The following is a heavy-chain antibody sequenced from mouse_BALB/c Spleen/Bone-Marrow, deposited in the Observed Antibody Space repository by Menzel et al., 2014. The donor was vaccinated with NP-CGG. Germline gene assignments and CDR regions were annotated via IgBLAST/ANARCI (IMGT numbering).Heavy chain of an antibody. D-gene: IGHD1-1*02. CDR2: ISGGGSYL. CDR3: ARDRVVQGYAMDY. V-gene: IGHV5-4*02. Sequence: DVQGVESGGSLVNSGAAMKLSCAASGFTFSNYGMSWVRQTPEKRLERVATISGGGSYLYYPDSVKGRFTISRDDAKNNLYLQMSSLKSEYTAMYYCARDRVVQGYAMDYWGQGPSVTVSS. J-gene: IGHJ4*01. CDR1: GFTFSNYG.